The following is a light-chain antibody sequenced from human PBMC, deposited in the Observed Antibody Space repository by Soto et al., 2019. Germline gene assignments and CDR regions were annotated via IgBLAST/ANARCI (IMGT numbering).Light chain of an antibody. CDR1: QGITNR. Sequence: DIQMTQSPSSVSASVGDRFTMRCLARQGITNRLAWYQQKPGKAPKLLIYEASSLQSGVPSRISGSGSGTDFTLTISSLRPEDFATYYCQQDNSCPITFGQGTRLQ. J-gene: IGKJ5*01. CDR2: EAS. CDR3: QQDNSCPIT. V-gene: IGKV1D-12*01.